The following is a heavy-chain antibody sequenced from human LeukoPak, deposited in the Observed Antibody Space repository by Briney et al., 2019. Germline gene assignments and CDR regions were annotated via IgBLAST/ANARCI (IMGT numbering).Heavy chain of an antibody. J-gene: IGHJ4*02. V-gene: IGHV4-59*12. CDR3: ARGPPSAGY. CDR1: GGSISSYY. Sequence: SETLSLTCTVSGGSISSYYWSWIRQPPGKGLEWIGYTYYSGSTNYNPSLKSRVTISVDTSKNQFSLKLSSVTAADTAVYYCARGPPSAGYWGQGTLVTVSS. CDR2: TYYSGST.